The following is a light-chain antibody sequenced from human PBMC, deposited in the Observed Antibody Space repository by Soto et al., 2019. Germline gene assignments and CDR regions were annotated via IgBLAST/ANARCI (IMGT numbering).Light chain of an antibody. CDR2: DAS. V-gene: IGKV1-5*01. CDR1: QSISSW. Sequence: DIQMTQSPSTLSASVGDRVTITCRASQSISSWLAGYQQKTGKAPKLLIYDASSLESGVPSRLSGSGSGTELTLTKSRLQPDDFATYYCQQYNSYPYTYCQGTK. CDR3: QQYNSYPYT. J-gene: IGKJ2*01.